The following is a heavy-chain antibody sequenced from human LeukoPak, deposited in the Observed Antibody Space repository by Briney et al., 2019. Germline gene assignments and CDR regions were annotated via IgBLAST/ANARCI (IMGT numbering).Heavy chain of an antibody. CDR2: INPNSGGT. CDR3: AREGGSITMVRGDY. Sequence: ASVKVSCKASGYTFTSYYMHWVRQAPGQGLEWMGWINPNSGGTNYAQKFQGRVTMTRDTSISTAYMELSRLRSEDTAVYYCAREGGSITMVRGDYWGQGTLVTVSS. V-gene: IGHV1-2*02. J-gene: IGHJ4*02. D-gene: IGHD3-10*01. CDR1: GYTFTSYY.